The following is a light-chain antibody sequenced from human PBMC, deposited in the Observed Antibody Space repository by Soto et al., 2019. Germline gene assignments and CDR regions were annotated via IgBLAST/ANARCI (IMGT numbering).Light chain of an antibody. CDR2: GAS. CDR3: QQYGSATIT. J-gene: IGKJ5*01. Sequence: EIVMTQFPGTLSLSPGERATLSCRASRDVSRSFLAWYQQKLGQAPRLLIYGASSRATGIPDRFSGSGSGTDFTLTISRLEPEDFAVYYCQQYGSATITFGQGTRLEI. V-gene: IGKV3-20*01. CDR1: RDVSRSF.